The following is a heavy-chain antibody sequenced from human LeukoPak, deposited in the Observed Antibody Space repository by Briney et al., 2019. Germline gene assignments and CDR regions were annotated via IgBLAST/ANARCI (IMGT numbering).Heavy chain of an antibody. CDR3: ARGGYYDSSAYRVLDY. CDR1: GYTFTGYY. Sequence: ASVTVSCKASGYTFTGYYMHWVRRAPGQGLEWMGWINPNSGGTNSAQKFQGRVTMTRDTSISTAHMELSRLRSDDTAVYYCARGGYYDSSAYRVLDYWGQGTLFTVSS. V-gene: IGHV1-2*02. CDR2: INPNSGGT. J-gene: IGHJ4*02. D-gene: IGHD3-22*01.